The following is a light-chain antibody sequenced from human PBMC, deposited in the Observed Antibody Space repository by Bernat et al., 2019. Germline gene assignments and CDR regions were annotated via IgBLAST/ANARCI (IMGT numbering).Light chain of an antibody. V-gene: IGLV3-1*01. Sequence: SSELTQPPSVSASPGQIARITCSGEKLGNKFSCWYQQKSGQSPVVLIYRDNIRPSGISERFSASHSGNTATLTITGTQPMDEADYYCQAWDSSAGFFGGGTKLTVL. J-gene: IGLJ2*01. CDR3: QAWDSSAGF. CDR1: KLGNKF. CDR2: RDN.